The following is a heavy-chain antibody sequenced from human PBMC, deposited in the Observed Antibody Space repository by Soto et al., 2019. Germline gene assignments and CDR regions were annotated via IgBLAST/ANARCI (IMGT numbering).Heavy chain of an antibody. V-gene: IGHV1-18*01. CDR1: GYIFISYG. D-gene: IGHD3-10*01. Sequence: SVKVSCKASGYIFISYGINWVRQAPGQGLGWMGWISGYNGNTKYAQNLQGRVTMTTDTSTRTAYMEMRSLRSDDTAVYYCVRDLDGSGSYYTDYWGPGALVTVS. CDR2: ISGYNGNT. J-gene: IGHJ4*02. CDR3: VRDLDGSGSYYTDY.